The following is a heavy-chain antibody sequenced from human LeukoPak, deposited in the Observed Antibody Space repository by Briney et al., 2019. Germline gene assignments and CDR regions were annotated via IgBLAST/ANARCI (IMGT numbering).Heavy chain of an antibody. CDR3: TTGLDIVVVPAALFQFDY. V-gene: IGHV3-15*01. D-gene: IGHD2-2*03. Sequence: GGSLRLSCAASGFTLSNAWMSWVRQAPGKGLEWVGRIKSKTDGGTTDYAAPVKGRFTISRDDSKNTLYLQMNSLKTEDTAVYYCTTGLDIVVVPAALFQFDYWGQGTLVTVSS. J-gene: IGHJ4*02. CDR2: IKSKTDGGTT. CDR1: GFTLSNAW.